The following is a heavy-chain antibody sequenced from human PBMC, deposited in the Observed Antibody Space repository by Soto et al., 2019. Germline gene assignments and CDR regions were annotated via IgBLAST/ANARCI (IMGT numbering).Heavy chain of an antibody. Sequence: QVHLVQSGAEVKKPGASVKVSCKGSGYAFTTYGITWVRQAPGQGLEWMGWISAHNGNTIYAQKLQGRVTVTRDTSTSTAYMELRSLRSDDTAVYYCARGRYGDYWGQGAVVTVSS. CDR1: GYAFTTYG. J-gene: IGHJ4*02. V-gene: IGHV1-18*01. CDR3: ARGRYGDY. CDR2: ISAHNGNT. D-gene: IGHD1-1*01.